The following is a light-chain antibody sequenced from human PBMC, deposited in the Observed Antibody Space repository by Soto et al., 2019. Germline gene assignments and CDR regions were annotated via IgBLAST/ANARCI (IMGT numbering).Light chain of an antibody. J-gene: IGLJ1*01. Sequence: QSVLTQPPSVSAAPGQKVTISCSGSSSNIGNNYVSWYQQLPGTAPKLLIYENNKRPSGIPDRFSGSKSGTSATPGITGLQTGVEADYYCGTWDSSLSAYVFGTGTKVTVL. CDR3: GTWDSSLSAYV. CDR2: ENN. CDR1: SSNIGNNY. V-gene: IGLV1-51*02.